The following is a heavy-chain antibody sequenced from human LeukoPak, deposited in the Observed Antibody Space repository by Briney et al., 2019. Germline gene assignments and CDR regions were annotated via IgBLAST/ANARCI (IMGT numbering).Heavy chain of an antibody. J-gene: IGHJ6*02. D-gene: IGHD6-13*01. V-gene: IGHV4-59*12. CDR3: ASTDSSWYGMDV. CDR2: VYHSGST. Sequence: PSETLSLTCTVSGGSISSYYWSWIRQPPGKGLEWIGYVYHSGSTYYNPSLKSRVTISVDRSKNQFSLKLSSVTAADTAVYYCASTDSSWYGMDVWGQGTTVTVSS. CDR1: GGSISSYY.